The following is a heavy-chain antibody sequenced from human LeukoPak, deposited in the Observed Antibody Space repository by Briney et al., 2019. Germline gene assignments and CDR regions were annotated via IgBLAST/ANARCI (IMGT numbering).Heavy chain of an antibody. D-gene: IGHD7-27*01. CDR2: ISQDGSET. J-gene: IGHJ4*02. Sequence: GGSLRLSCAASGFTFNSFFLTWVRLTPGRELEWVACISQDGSETFYMDSVRGRFTISRDNTKNSLYLQMNSLRAEDTAVYFCVRDLGHSRHYFEYWGQGALVTVSS. CDR1: GFTFNSFF. V-gene: IGHV3-7*01. CDR3: VRDLGHSRHYFEY.